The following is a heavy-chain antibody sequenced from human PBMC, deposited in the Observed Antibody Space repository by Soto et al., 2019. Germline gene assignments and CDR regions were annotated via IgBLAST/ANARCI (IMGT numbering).Heavy chain of an antibody. CDR3: ARDGERGYDMDV. D-gene: IGHD1-1*01. CDR2: ISSRSRAI. V-gene: IGHV3-48*02. J-gene: IGHJ6*02. CDR1: GFSFSSYN. Sequence: PGGSLRLSCAASGFSFSSYNMNWVRQAPGKGQEWVSYISSRSRAIYYADSVKGRFTISRDNAKNSLFLQMNSLRDEDTAIYYCARDGERGYDMDVWGQGTTVTVSS.